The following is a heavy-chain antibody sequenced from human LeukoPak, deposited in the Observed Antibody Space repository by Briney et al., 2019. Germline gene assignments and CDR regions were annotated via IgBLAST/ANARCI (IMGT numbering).Heavy chain of an antibody. CDR3: ARTPLRGATFFTSYPNWFDT. CDR2: VYSSGST. J-gene: IGHJ5*02. CDR1: GGSISSGTYY. D-gene: IGHD3-10*01. V-gene: IGHV4-61*02. Sequence: SETLSLTCTVSGGSISSGTYYWNWIRQPAGKGLEWIGRVYSSGSTDYNPSLKSRLSISVDTSKIQFSLRLSSVTVADTAVYYCARTPLRGATFFTSYPNWFDTWGQGTLVTVSS.